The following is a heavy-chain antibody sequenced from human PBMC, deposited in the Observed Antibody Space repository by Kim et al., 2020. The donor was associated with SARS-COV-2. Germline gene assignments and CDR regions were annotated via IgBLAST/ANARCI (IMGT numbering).Heavy chain of an antibody. Sequence: SETLSLTCAVYGGSFSGYHWSWIRQTPGKGLVWIGEINQSGSAYYNPSLSSRLTISVDTSKNQFSLRLRSVTAADTSVYYCARGFTPDCSGDSCYVAWGMDVWGQGTTVTVSS. J-gene: IGHJ6*02. CDR1: GGSFSGYH. V-gene: IGHV4-34*01. CDR2: INQSGSA. D-gene: IGHD2-15*01. CDR3: ARGFTPDCSGDSCYVAWGMDV.